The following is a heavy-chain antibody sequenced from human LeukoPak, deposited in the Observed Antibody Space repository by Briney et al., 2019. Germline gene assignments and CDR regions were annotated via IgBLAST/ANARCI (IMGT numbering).Heavy chain of an antibody. D-gene: IGHD3-9*01. V-gene: IGHV5-51*01. CDR1: GYSFTSYW. J-gene: IGHJ4*02. CDR3: ARGRRYDILTGYYSPPYFDY. Sequence: GESLKIPCKGSGYSFTSYWIGWVRQMPGKGLEWMGIIYPGDSDTRYSPSFQGQVTISADKSISTAYLQWSSLKASDTAMYYCARGRRYDILTGYYSPPYFDYWGQGTLFTVSS. CDR2: IYPGDSDT.